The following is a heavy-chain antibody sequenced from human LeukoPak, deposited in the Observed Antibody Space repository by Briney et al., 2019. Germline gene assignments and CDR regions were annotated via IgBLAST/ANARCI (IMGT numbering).Heavy chain of an antibody. Sequence: GGSLRLSCAASGFTFSSYAMHWVRQAPGKGLEWVAVISYDGSNKYYADSVKGRFTISRDNSKNTLYLRMNSLRAEDTAVYYCARDTIPVVVPAALGYWGQGTLVTVSS. CDR1: GFTFSSYA. CDR3: ARDTIPVVVPAALGY. CDR2: ISYDGSNK. V-gene: IGHV3-30*01. D-gene: IGHD2-2*01. J-gene: IGHJ4*02.